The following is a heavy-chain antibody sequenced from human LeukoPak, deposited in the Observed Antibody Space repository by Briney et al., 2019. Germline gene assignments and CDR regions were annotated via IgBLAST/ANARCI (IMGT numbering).Heavy chain of an antibody. CDR1: GGTFSSYA. CDR2: IIPIFGTA. Sequence: SVKVSCKASGGTFSSYAISWVRQAPGQGLECMGGIIPIFGTANYAQKFQGRVTMTTDTSTSTAYMELRSLRSDDTAVYYCARAPGYSSSWHDPLPFDYWGQGTLVTVSP. CDR3: ARAPGYSSSWHDPLPFDY. V-gene: IGHV1-69*05. D-gene: IGHD6-13*01. J-gene: IGHJ4*02.